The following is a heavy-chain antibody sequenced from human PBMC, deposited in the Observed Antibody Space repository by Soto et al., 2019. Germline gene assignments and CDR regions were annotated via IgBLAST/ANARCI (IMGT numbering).Heavy chain of an antibody. J-gene: IGHJ5*02. V-gene: IGHV1-18*04. CDR3: ARVPWTGYCSGGSCLAWFDP. Sequence: ASVKVSCKASGYTFTSYGISWVRQAPGQGLEGMGWISAYNGNTNYAQKLQGRVTMTTDTSTSTAYMELRSLRSDDTAVYYCARVPWTGYCSGGSCLAWFDPWGQGTLVTVSS. D-gene: IGHD2-15*01. CDR2: ISAYNGNT. CDR1: GYTFTSYG.